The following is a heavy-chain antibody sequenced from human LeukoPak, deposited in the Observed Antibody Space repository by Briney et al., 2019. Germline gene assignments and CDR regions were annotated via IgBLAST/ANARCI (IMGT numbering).Heavy chain of an antibody. CDR2: ISSSGSYI. J-gene: IGHJ4*02. CDR3: AREDASSWDY. V-gene: IGHV3-21*01. CDR1: GFTFSSYS. D-gene: IGHD6-13*01. Sequence: PGGSLRLSCAGSGFTFSSYSMNWVRQAPGKGLEWVSSISSSGSYIYYADSLKGRFTISRDNAKNSLYLQMNSLRAEDTAVYYCAREDASSWDYWGQGILVTVSS.